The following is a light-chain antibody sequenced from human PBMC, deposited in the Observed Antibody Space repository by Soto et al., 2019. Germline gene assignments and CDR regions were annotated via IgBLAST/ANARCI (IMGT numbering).Light chain of an antibody. J-gene: IGKJ4*01. Sequence: ESVLTQSPGTLSLSPGERATLSCRASQSVSSSYLAWYQQKPGQAPRLLIYDASNRATGIPARFSGSGSGTDFTLTISSLEPEDFAVYYCQQRSNWPPLTFGGGTKVDIK. CDR2: DAS. CDR1: QSVSSSY. V-gene: IGKV3D-20*02. CDR3: QQRSNWPPLT.